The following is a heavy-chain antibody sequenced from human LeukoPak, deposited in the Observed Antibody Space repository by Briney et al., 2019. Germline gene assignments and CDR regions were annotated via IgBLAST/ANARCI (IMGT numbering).Heavy chain of an antibody. D-gene: IGHD5-12*01. CDR2: ISYDGSNK. V-gene: IGHV3-30*18. Sequence: PGGSLRLSCAASGFTFSSYGMHWVRQAPGKGLEWVAVISYDGSNKYYADSVKGRFTISRDNSKNTLYLQMNSLRAEDTAVYYCAKAGDIVAPVYWGQGTLVTVPS. CDR3: AKAGDIVAPVY. CDR1: GFTFSSYG. J-gene: IGHJ4*02.